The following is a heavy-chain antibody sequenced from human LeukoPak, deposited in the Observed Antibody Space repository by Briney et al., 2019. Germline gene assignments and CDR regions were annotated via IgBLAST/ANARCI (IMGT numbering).Heavy chain of an antibody. D-gene: IGHD3-22*01. V-gene: IGHV3-23*01. Sequence: TGGSLRLSCAASGFTFSSYAMTWVRQAPGKGLEWVSAISGDGDSTYYADSVKGRFTISRDNSKNTLYLQMNSLRAEDTAVYFCAISKGNYYDGWHFDYWGLGTLVTVSS. J-gene: IGHJ4*02. CDR1: GFTFSSYA. CDR3: AISKGNYYDGWHFDY. CDR2: ISGDGDST.